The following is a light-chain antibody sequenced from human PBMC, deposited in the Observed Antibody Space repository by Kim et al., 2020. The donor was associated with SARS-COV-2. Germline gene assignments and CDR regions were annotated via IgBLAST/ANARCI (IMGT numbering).Light chain of an antibody. CDR1: SSDVGHYDY. CDR2: DVT. V-gene: IGLV2-14*03. CDR3: SSYPTGSTHVV. J-gene: IGLJ2*01. Sequence: QSLPLPCTGASSDVGHYDYVSWYQQPPGKAPKLLIYDVTERPSGISDRFSGSKSGNTASLTISGLQSEDEADFYCSSYPTGSTHVVFGGGTQLTVL.